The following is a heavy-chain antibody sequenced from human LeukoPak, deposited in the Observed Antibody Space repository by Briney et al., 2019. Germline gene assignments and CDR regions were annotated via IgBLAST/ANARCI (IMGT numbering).Heavy chain of an antibody. D-gene: IGHD3-10*01. CDR3: ARGPVDGSGSYYKPRNFDY. V-gene: IGHV4-34*01. CDR2: INHSGST. CDR1: GGSFSGYY. J-gene: IGHJ4*02. Sequence: SETLSLTCAVYGGSFSGYYWSWIRQPPGKGLEWIGEINHSGSTIYNPSLKSRVTISVDTSKNQFSLKLSSVTAADPAVYYCARGPVDGSGSYYKPRNFDYWGQGTLVTVSS.